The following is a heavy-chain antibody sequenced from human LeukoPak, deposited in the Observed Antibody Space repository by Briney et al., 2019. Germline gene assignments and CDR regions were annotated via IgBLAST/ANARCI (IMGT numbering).Heavy chain of an antibody. Sequence: PSETLSLTCSVSGGSISSGGYYWSWIRQPPGKGLEWIGYIYHSGSTFYNPSLKSRVTISVDRSKNQFSLKLSSVTAADTAVYYCASIPSYYFDYWGQGTQVTVSS. CDR3: ASIPSYYFDY. J-gene: IGHJ4*02. V-gene: IGHV4-30-2*01. CDR2: IYHSGST. CDR1: GGSISSGGYY. D-gene: IGHD6-6*01.